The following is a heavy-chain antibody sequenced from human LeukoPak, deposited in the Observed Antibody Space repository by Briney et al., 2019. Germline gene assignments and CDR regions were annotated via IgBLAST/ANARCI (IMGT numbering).Heavy chain of an antibody. J-gene: IGHJ4*02. Sequence: GGSLRLSCAASGFTFSSYAMSWVRQAPGKGLEWVAAISGSGGSTYYADSVKGRFTISRDNSKNTLYLQMNSLRAEDTAVYYCAKATVVTPIFDYWGQGTLVTVPS. CDR1: GFTFSSYA. D-gene: IGHD4-23*01. V-gene: IGHV3-23*01. CDR3: AKATVVTPIFDY. CDR2: ISGSGGST.